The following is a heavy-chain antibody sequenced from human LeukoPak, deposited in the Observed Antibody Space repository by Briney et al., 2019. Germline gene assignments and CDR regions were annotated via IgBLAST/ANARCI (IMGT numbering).Heavy chain of an antibody. J-gene: IGHJ4*02. CDR2: IYYSGST. Sequence: SQTLSLTCTVSGGSISSGDYYWSWIRQPPGKGLEWIGYIYYSGSTYYNPSLKSRFTISVDTSKNQFSLKLSSVTAADTAVYYCARGSYDILTGYPYWGQGTLVTVSS. V-gene: IGHV4-30-4*01. CDR3: ARGSYDILTGYPY. D-gene: IGHD3-9*01. CDR1: GGSISSGDYY.